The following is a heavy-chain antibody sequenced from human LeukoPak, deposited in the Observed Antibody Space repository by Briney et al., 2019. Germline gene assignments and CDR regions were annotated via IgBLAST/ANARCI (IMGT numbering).Heavy chain of an antibody. CDR1: GFTVSSNY. J-gene: IGHJ4*02. V-gene: IGHV3-53*01. D-gene: IGHD3-3*01. CDR3: ARVYYDLWSGYYVDY. CDR2: IYSGGST. Sequence: PGGSLRLSCAASGFTVSSNYMSWVRQAPGKGLEWVSVIYSGGSTYYADSVKGRFTISRDNSKHTQYLQMNSVRAEDTAVYYCARVYYDLWSGYYVDYWGQGTLVTVSS.